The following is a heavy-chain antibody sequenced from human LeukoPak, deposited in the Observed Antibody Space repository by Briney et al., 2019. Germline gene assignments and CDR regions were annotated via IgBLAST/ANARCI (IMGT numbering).Heavy chain of an antibody. J-gene: IGHJ4*02. CDR1: GGSISSYY. Sequence: SETLSLTCTVPGGSISSYYWSWIRQPPGKGLEWIGYIYYSGSTNYNPSLKSRVTISVDTSKNQFSLKLSSVTAADTAVYYCARGEIREVRGSFDYWGQGTLVTVSS. D-gene: IGHD3-10*01. V-gene: IGHV4-59*01. CDR3: ARGEIREVRGSFDY. CDR2: IYYSGST.